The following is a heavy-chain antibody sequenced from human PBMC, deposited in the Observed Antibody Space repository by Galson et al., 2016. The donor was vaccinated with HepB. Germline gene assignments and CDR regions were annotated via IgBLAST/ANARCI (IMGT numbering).Heavy chain of an antibody. V-gene: IGHV3-66*03. CDR1: GFSVSCNY. D-gene: IGHD2-2*01. CDR2: IYRCVST. J-gene: IGHJ3*02. Sequence: SLRLSCAPSGFSVSCNYMYWVRQAPGKGLEWVSIIYRCVSTNHANFVKGRFTISRDNAKNSLYLQMDSLRAEDTAVYYCARPRAQPDDAFDIWGQGTMVTVSS. CDR3: ARPRAQPDDAFDI.